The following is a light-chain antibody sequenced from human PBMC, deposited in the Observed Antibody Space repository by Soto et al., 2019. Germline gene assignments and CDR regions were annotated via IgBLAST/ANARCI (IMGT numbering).Light chain of an antibody. J-gene: IGKJ5*01. CDR2: DAS. V-gene: IGKV3-11*01. CDR1: QNINRY. CDR3: QQRSNWPIT. Sequence: EIVLTQSPATLSLSPGERATLSCRASQNINRYLAWYHQKPGQPPRLLIYDASTRATGIPARVSGSGSGTDFTLTISSLEPADFAVYYCQQRSNWPITFGQGTRLEIK.